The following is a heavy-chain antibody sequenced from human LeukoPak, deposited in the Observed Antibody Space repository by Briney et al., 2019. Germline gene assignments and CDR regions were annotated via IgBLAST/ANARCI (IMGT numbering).Heavy chain of an antibody. V-gene: IGHV1-2*02. Sequence: AASVNVSCKASGYTFTSYGISWVRQAPGQGLEWMGWINPNSGGTNYAQKFQGRVTMTRDTSISTAYMELSRLRSEDTAVYYCATDISGYSYGSRNLLKFDYWGQGTLVTVSS. CDR2: INPNSGGT. CDR3: ATDISGYSYGSRNLLKFDY. J-gene: IGHJ4*02. D-gene: IGHD5-18*01. CDR1: GYTFTSYG.